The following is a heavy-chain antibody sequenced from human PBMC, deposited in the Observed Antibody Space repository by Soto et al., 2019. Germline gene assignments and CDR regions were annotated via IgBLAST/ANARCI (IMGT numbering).Heavy chain of an antibody. CDR3: AKGGAIVAAGTRVYLYNAMDV. CDR1: GYTFTGYY. J-gene: IGHJ6*02. CDR2: INPNSGDT. Sequence: QVQLVQSGTEVKRPGDSVKVSCKASGYTFTGYYVHWVRQAPGQGLEWMGWINPNSGDTYLAQRFQGRVTMNRDTAIGTACMERRGLTSDDTAEYYCAKGGAIVAAGTRVYLYNAMDVWGQGTTVTVSS. V-gene: IGHV1-2*02. D-gene: IGHD1-26*01.